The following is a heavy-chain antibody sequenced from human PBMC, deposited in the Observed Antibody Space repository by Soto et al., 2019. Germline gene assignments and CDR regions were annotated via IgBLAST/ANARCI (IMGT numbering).Heavy chain of an antibody. Sequence: QVQLVQSGAEVKKPGASVKVSCKASGYTFTSYYMHWVRQAPGQGLEWMGIINPSGGSASYAQKFQGRVTMTRDTSTSTVYMELSSLRSEDTAVYYCARDSPYYYGSGSYDPLNYYYYGMDVWGQGTTVTVSS. CDR1: GYTFTSYY. V-gene: IGHV1-46*01. D-gene: IGHD3-10*01. CDR3: ARDSPYYYGSGSYDPLNYYYYGMDV. J-gene: IGHJ6*02. CDR2: INPSGGSA.